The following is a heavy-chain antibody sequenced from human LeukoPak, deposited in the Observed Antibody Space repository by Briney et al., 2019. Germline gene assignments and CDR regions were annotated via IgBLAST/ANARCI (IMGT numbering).Heavy chain of an antibody. Sequence: GGSLRLSCAVSGFTFSSYAMSWVRQAPGKGLEWVSAISGSGDNTYYADSVKGRFTISRDNSKNTLYLQMNGLRAEDTAIYYCAKEGKREDYWGQGTLVTVSS. CDR1: GFTFSSYA. CDR2: ISGSGDNT. V-gene: IGHV3-23*01. CDR3: AKEGKREDY. J-gene: IGHJ4*02.